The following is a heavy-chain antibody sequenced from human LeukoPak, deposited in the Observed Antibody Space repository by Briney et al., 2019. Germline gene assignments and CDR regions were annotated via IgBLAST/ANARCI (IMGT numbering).Heavy chain of an antibody. CDR2: INHSGST. CDR1: GGSFSGYY. D-gene: IGHD3-16*02. Sequence: PSETLSLTCAVYGGSFSGYYWSWIRQPPGKGLEWIGEINHSGSTNYNPSLKSRVTISVDTSKNQFSLKLSSVTAADTAVYYCARGVYDYVWGSYRQGYYFDYWGQGTLVTVSS. CDR3: ARGVYDYVWGSYRQGYYFDY. J-gene: IGHJ4*02. V-gene: IGHV4-34*01.